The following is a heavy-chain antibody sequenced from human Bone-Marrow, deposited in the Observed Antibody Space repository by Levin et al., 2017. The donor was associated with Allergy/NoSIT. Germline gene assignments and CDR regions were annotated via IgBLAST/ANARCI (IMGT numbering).Heavy chain of an antibody. D-gene: IGHD6-19*01. CDR3: ARGPETSGWYLGY. V-gene: IGHV4-4*02. CDR1: GGSIGGSNW. Sequence: PSETLSLTCAVSGGSIGGSNWWSWVRQPPGKGLEWIGDIFHSGSTNYNPSLKSRVSISIDKSKNHFSLTLTSVTAADTAVYFCARGPETSGWYLGYWGQGSLVTVSS. J-gene: IGHJ4*02. CDR2: IFHSGST.